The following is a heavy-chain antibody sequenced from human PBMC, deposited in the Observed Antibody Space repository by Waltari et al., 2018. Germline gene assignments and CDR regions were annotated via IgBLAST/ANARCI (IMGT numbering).Heavy chain of an antibody. J-gene: IGHJ3*01. CDR1: GGSISSSSYY. CDR3: ARGESIAVAGV. D-gene: IGHD6-19*01. CDR2: SYYSGST. V-gene: IGHV4-39*07. Sequence: QLQLQESGPGLVKPSETLSLTCTVSGGSISSSSYYWGWIRQPPGKGLEWIGSSYYSGSTYYNPSLKSRVTISVDTSKNQFSLKLSSVTAADTAVYYCARGESIAVAGVWGQGTMVTVSS.